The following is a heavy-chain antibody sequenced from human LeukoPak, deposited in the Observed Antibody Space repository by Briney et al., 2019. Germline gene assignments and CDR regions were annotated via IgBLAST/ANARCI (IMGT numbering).Heavy chain of an antibody. J-gene: IGHJ4*02. V-gene: IGHV1-69*04. Sequence: SVKVSCKASGGTFSSYAISWVRQAPGQGLEWMGRIIPILGIANYAQKFQGRVTITADKSTSTAYMELRSLRSDDTAVYYCARNAPLRYCTNGVCLYYFDYWGQGTLVTVSS. CDR2: IIPILGIA. CDR3: ARNAPLRYCTNGVCLYYFDY. D-gene: IGHD2-8*01. CDR1: GGTFSSYA.